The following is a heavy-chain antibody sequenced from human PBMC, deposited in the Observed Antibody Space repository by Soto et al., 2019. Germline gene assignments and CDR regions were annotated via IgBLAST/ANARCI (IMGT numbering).Heavy chain of an antibody. V-gene: IGHV3-53*01. CDR2: IWSAGLI. J-gene: IGHJ6*02. Sequence: GGALRLSCAASGFTVSSKYMSWVRQAPGKGLEWVSIIWSAGLIYYADSVRGRFTISRDISKNILYLEMTSLRADDTAVYYCAREAPMDVWGQGTTVSVSS. CDR1: GFTVSSKY. CDR3: AREAPMDV.